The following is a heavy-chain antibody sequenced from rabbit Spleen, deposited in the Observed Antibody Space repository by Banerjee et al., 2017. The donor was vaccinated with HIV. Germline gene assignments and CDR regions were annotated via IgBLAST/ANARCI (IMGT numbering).Heavy chain of an antibody. CDR2: IDPVFGIT. CDR3: ARAIVPWLGLTRLDL. D-gene: IGHD4-1*01. Sequence: QLMESGGGLVKPEGSLKLSCTASGFSFSSYYMNWVRQAPGKGLEWIGYIDPVFGITYYANWVNGRFSISRENAQSTVDLKMTSLTAADTATYFCARAIVPWLGLTRLDLWGPGTLVTVS. V-gene: IGHV1S7*01. CDR1: GFSFSSYY. J-gene: IGHJ3*01.